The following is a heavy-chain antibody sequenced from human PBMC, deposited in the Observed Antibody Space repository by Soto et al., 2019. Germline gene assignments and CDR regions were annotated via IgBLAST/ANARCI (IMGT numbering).Heavy chain of an antibody. J-gene: IGHJ4*02. D-gene: IGHD3-10*01. Sequence: EVQLVESGGDLVQPGGSLRLSCAASGFSFSTYWMSWVRQAPGKGLEWIANIKQNGSEKYYVDSVKGRFTISRDNARNSLYLKMNSLRAEDTAVYFCAFGGNFFNYWGQGTLVTVS. CDR3: AFGGNFFNY. CDR2: IKQNGSEK. CDR1: GFSFSTYW. V-gene: IGHV3-7*01.